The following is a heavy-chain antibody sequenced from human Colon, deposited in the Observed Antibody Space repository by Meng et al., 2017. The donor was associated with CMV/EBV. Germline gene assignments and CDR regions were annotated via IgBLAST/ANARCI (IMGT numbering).Heavy chain of an antibody. CDR3: AKDISPVGGSTVYHGMDV. D-gene: IGHD1-7*01. CDR2: ITWNSGRT. Sequence: SLKISCAASGFTFDDYAMHWVRQAPGKGLEGVSSITWNSGRTGYVDSVEGRFTISRDNAQNSLYLQMNGLRAEDTALYYCAKDISPVGGSTVYHGMDVWGQGTTVTVSS. V-gene: IGHV3-9*01. CDR1: GFTFDDYA. J-gene: IGHJ6*02.